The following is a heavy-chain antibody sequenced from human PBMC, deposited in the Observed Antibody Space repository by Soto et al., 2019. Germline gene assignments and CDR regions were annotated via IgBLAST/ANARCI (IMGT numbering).Heavy chain of an antibody. CDR3: ATYSGWSPIDY. Sequence: QLQLQESGPGLVKPSETLSLTCTVSGGSISSSSYYWGWIRQPPGKGLEWIGSIYYSGSTYYNPSLKSRVTISVDTSKNQFSLKLSSVTAADTAVYYCATYSGWSPIDYWGQGTLVTVSS. V-gene: IGHV4-39*01. CDR2: IYYSGST. D-gene: IGHD6-19*01. CDR1: GGSISSSSYY. J-gene: IGHJ4*02.